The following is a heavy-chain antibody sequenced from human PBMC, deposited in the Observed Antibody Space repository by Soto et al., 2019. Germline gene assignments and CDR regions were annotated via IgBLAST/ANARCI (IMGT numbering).Heavy chain of an antibody. V-gene: IGHV1-46*01. Sequence: ASVKVSCKTSGFTFSTYYIHWVRQAPGQGLEWMGMIDPSGGSTTYAQKFQGRITMTSDMSTSTVYMELSSLRSEDTAVYYCARVPYDTTGYYAFWGQGTLVTVSS. CDR1: GFTFSTYY. D-gene: IGHD3-22*01. CDR3: ARVPYDTTGYYAF. CDR2: IDPSGGST. J-gene: IGHJ4*02.